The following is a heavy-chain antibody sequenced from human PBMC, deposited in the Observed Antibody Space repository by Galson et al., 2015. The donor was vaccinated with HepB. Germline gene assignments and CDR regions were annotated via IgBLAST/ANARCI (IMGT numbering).Heavy chain of an antibody. D-gene: IGHD3-10*01. CDR3: ARDSGWFGESKQVDY. Sequence: SLRLSCAASGFTFGSYSMNWVRQAPGKGLEWVSSISSSSSYIYYADSVKGRFTISRDNAKNSLYLQMNSLRAEDTAVYYCARDSGWFGESKQVDYWGQGTLVTVSS. V-gene: IGHV3-21*01. CDR2: ISSSSSYI. J-gene: IGHJ4*02. CDR1: GFTFGSYS.